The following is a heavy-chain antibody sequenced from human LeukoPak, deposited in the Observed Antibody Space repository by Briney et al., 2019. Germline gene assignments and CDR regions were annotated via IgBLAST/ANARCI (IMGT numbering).Heavy chain of an antibody. CDR3: ARVGPGDY. J-gene: IGHJ4*02. CDR1: GFTFSSYS. Sequence: PGGSLRLSCAASGFTFSSYSMNWVRQAPGKGLEWVSSISSSSSYIYYADSVKGRFTISRDNAKNSLYLQMNSLRGEGTAVYDCARVGPGDYWGQGTLVTVSS. V-gene: IGHV3-21*01. CDR2: ISSSSSYI. D-gene: IGHD7-27*01.